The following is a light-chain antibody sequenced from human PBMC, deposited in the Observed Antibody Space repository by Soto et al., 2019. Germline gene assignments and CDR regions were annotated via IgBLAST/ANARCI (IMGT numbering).Light chain of an antibody. Sequence: GLTQSPGALSLSPGARATLYCRASQSVANNYLTWYQQKPGQAPRVLIYDASTRATGIPDRFSGSGSGTDFTLTISRLEPEDFAVYYCQQYGSSPWPFGQGTKADI. CDR1: QSVANNY. J-gene: IGKJ1*01. CDR3: QQYGSSPWP. V-gene: IGKV3-20*01. CDR2: DAS.